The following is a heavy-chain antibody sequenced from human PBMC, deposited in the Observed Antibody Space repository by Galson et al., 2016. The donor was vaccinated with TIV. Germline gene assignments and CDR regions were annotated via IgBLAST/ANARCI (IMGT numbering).Heavy chain of an antibody. CDR1: GFTFSAYG. D-gene: IGHD3-3*01. Sequence: SLRLSCAASGFTFSAYGMHWVRQAPGKGLEWVASIKQDGSEKNYVDSVKGRFTVSRDNAEKSLYLQMKNLRAEDTAVYYCARHLRPILGMDVWGHGTAVTVSS. J-gene: IGHJ6*02. CDR2: IKQDGSEK. V-gene: IGHV3-7*01. CDR3: ARHLRPILGMDV.